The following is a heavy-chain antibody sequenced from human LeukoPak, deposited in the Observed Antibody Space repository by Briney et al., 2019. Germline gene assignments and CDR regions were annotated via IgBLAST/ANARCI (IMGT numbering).Heavy chain of an antibody. CDR2: VNSRSSTI. V-gene: IGHV3-48*01. D-gene: IGHD1-26*01. Sequence: GGSLRLSCAASRFTFSNYGVNWVRQAPGKGLEWVSYVNSRSSTIYYADSVRGRFTISRDNAKNSLYLQMNSLKAEDTAIYYCAREVGTPQAFDIWGQGTMVTVSS. J-gene: IGHJ3*02. CDR3: AREVGTPQAFDI. CDR1: RFTFSNYG.